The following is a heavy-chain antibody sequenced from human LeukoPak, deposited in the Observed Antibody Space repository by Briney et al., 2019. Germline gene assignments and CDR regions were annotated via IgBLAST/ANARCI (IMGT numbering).Heavy chain of an antibody. Sequence: GGSLRLSCAASGFTFNDYEMNWVRQAPGEGLEWVSHISTSGSTIFYADSVKGRFTISRDNAKNSLYLQMNSLRAEDTAVYYCARDPYGSYFDFWGQGTLLTVSS. CDR1: GFTFNDYE. CDR2: ISTSGSTI. J-gene: IGHJ4*02. CDR3: ARDPYGSYFDF. V-gene: IGHV3-48*03. D-gene: IGHD4-17*01.